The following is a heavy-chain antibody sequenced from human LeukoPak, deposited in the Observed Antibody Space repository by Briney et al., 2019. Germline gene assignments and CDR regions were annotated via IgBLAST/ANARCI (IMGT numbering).Heavy chain of an antibody. CDR2: ISWNSGSI. J-gene: IGHJ6*02. V-gene: IGHV3-9*01. CDR3: ARDLRWLQFGPNYGMDV. Sequence: PGGSLRLSCAASGFTFDDYAMHWVRQAPGKGLEWVSGISWNSGSIGYADSVKGRFTISRDNAKNSLYLQMNSLRAEDTAVYYCARDLRWLQFGPNYGMDVWGQGTTVTVSS. D-gene: IGHD5-24*01. CDR1: GFTFDDYA.